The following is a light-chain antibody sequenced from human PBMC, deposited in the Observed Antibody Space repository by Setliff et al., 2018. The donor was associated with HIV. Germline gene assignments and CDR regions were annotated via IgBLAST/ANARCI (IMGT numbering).Light chain of an antibody. CDR1: NSDIGGYNY. CDR2: QLI. J-gene: IGLJ1*01. CDR3: SASSPSRTLVV. Sequence: QSALTQPASVSGSPGQSITISCTGTNSDIGGYNYVSWYQQLPGGAPKLIIFQLINRPSGVSDRFSGSKSGNTASLTISGLQAEDEADYYCSASSPSRTLVVFGTGTKVTVL. V-gene: IGLV2-14*01.